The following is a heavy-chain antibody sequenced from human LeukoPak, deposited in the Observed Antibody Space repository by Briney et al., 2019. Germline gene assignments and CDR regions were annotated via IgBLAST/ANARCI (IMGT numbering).Heavy chain of an antibody. J-gene: IGHJ4*02. CDR2: IYYSGST. CDR1: GGSISSSSYY. CDR3: ARLLYGGGYYRFDF. D-gene: IGHD1-26*01. V-gene: IGHV4-39*01. Sequence: SETLSLTCTVSGGSISSSSYYWGWIRQPPGKGLEWIGSIYYSGSTYYDPSLKTRVTISVDTSKNQFSLKLNSVSATDTAVYYCARLLYGGGYYRFDFWGQGTLVTVSS.